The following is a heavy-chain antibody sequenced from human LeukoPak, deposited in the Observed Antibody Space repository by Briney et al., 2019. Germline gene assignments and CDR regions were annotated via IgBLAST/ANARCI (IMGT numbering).Heavy chain of an antibody. CDR3: AKETYSGRTGLRDY. CDR2: ISGSGGST. Sequence: PGGSLRLSCAASGFTFSSYAMSWVRQAPGKGLESVSAISGSGGSTYYADSVKGRFTISRDNSKNTLYLQMNSLRAEDTAVYYCAKETYSGRTGLRDYWGQGTLVTVSS. CDR1: GFTFSSYA. D-gene: IGHD1-26*01. J-gene: IGHJ4*02. V-gene: IGHV3-23*01.